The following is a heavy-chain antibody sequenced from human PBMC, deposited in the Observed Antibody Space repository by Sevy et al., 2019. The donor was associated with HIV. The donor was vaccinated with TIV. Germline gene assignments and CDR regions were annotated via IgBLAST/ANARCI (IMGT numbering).Heavy chain of an antibody. J-gene: IGHJ4*02. D-gene: IGHD3-22*01. CDR3: AKGNNYYYDSSGYFDY. CDR2: IRGSGGST. V-gene: IGHV3-23*01. Sequence: GGSLRLSCAASGFTFSSYAMSWVRQAPGKGLEWVSTIRGSGGSTYYADSVKGRFTISRDNSKNTRSLQMNSLRAEDTAVYFCAKGNNYYYDSSGYFDYWGQGTLVTVSS. CDR1: GFTFSSYA.